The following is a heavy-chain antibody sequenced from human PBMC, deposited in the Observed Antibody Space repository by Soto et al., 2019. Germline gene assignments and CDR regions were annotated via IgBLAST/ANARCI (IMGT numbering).Heavy chain of an antibody. V-gene: IGHV1-18*01. Sequence: QVQLVQSGAEVKKPGASVKVSCKASGYSFTSHGISWVRQAPGQGLEWMGWISGNSGDTNYAQKLQGRVTVTTDTSTSTAYMELRSLRSEDTAVYYCARMVRGSNIDNYHYIDVWGKGTTVTVSS. J-gene: IGHJ6*03. D-gene: IGHD3-10*01. CDR1: GYSFTSHG. CDR3: ARMVRGSNIDNYHYIDV. CDR2: ISGNSGDT.